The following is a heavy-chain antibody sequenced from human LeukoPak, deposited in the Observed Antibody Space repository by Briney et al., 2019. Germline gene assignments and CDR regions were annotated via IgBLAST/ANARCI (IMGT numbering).Heavy chain of an antibody. J-gene: IGHJ6*04. CDR2: IYYSGST. V-gene: IGHV4-31*03. CDR3: ARESGVTHYYYGMDV. CDR1: GGSISSGGYY. Sequence: SQTLSLTCTVSGGSISSGGYYWSWIRQHPGKGLEWIGYIYYSGSTYYNPSLKSRVTISVDTSKNQFSLKLSSATAADTAVYYCARESGVTHYYYGMDVWGKGTTVTVSS. D-gene: IGHD2-21*02.